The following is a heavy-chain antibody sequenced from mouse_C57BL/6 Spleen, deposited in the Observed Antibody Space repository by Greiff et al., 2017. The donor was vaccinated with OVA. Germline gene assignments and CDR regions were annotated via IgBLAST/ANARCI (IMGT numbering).Heavy chain of an antibody. V-gene: IGHV1-26*01. D-gene: IGHD2-3*01. CDR1: GYTFTDYY. Sequence: EVQLQQSGPELVKPGASVKISCKASGYTFTDYYMNWVKQSHGKSLEWIGDINPNNGGTSYNQKFKGKATLTVDKSSSTAYMELRSLTSEDSAVYYCARFDGYYLYAMDYWGQGTSVTVSS. CDR3: ARFDGYYLYAMDY. CDR2: INPNNGGT. J-gene: IGHJ4*01.